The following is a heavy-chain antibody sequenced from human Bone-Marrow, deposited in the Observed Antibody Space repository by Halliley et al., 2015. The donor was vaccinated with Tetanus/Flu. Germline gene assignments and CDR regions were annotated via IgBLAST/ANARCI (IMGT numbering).Heavy chain of an antibody. D-gene: IGHD3-10*01. CDR2: IYHVGKT. CDR3: ARERIRGFPAREYFAP. CDR1: GSSISSGSYY. V-gene: IGHV4-30-4*01. Sequence: TLSLTCAVSGSSISSGSYYYNWIRQTPGEGLEWIGYIYHVGKTDYNPSLKSRVSISADTSKNQISLKLTSVTAADTAVYYCARERIRGFPAREYFAPWGQGTQVIVSS. J-gene: IGHJ5*02.